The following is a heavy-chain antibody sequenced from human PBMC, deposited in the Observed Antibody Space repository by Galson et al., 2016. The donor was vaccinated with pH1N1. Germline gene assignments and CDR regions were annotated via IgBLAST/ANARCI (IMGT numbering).Heavy chain of an antibody. V-gene: IGHV1-69*13. D-gene: IGHD3-10*01. CDR1: GGTFSSSATSWGFSSNA. Sequence: SVKVSCKASGGTFSSSATSWGFSSNAINWVRQAPGQGLEWMGRIIPMFGTANYAQKFQGRVTITADESTTTAYMELGSLRSDDTAVYYCTRGPYYYGSGSEETWGQGTLVTVSS. CDR3: TRGPYYYGSGSEET. CDR2: IIPMFGTA. J-gene: IGHJ5*02.